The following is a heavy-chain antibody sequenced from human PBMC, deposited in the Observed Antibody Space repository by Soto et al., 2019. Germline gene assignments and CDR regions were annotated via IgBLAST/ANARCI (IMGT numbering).Heavy chain of an antibody. CDR1: GGSISSGGYY. CDR3: ARVVITMIRGVIHSSWFDP. Sequence: SETLSLTCTVSGGSISSGGYYWSWIRQHPGKGLEWIGYIYYSGSTYYNPSLKSRVTISVDTSKNQFSLKLSSVTAADTAVYYCARVVITMIRGVIHSSWFDPWGQGTLVTVSS. CDR2: IYYSGST. D-gene: IGHD3-10*01. V-gene: IGHV4-31*03. J-gene: IGHJ5*02.